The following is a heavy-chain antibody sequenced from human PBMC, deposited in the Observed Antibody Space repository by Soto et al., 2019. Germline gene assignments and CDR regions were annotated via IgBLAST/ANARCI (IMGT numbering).Heavy chain of an antibody. CDR1: GGSFSGYY. D-gene: IGHD5-12*01. CDR3: ARGLVWWLRPYYFDY. CDR2: INHSGST. J-gene: IGHJ4*02. Sequence: PSETLSLTCAVYGGSFSGYYWSWIRQPPGKGLEWIGEINHSGSTNYNPSLKSRVTISVDTSKNQFSLKLNSVTAADTAVYYCARGLVWWLRPYYFDYWGQGTLVTVSS. V-gene: IGHV4-34*01.